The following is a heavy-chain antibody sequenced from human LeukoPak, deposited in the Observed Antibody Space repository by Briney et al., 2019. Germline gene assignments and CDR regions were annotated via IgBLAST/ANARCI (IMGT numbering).Heavy chain of an antibody. CDR3: ASWHYDILTGYQDY. Sequence: SETLSLTCSVSGGSISSSSYYWGWIRQPPGKGLEWIGSMYYSGSTYYNPSLKSRVTISGDTSKNQFSLKLSSVTAADTAVYYCASWHYDILTGYQDYWGQGTLVTVSS. V-gene: IGHV4-39*01. D-gene: IGHD3-9*01. CDR2: MYYSGST. CDR1: GGSISSSSYY. J-gene: IGHJ4*02.